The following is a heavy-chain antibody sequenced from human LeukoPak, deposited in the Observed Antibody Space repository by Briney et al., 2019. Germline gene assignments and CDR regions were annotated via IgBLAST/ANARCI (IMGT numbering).Heavy chain of an antibody. CDR2: VDPESAER. D-gene: IGHD6-19*01. J-gene: IGHJ5*02. CDR3: ARDVRGHVVAGKGDWFDP. Sequence: ATVKISCKASGYTFTDYYMHWVQQAPGKGLEWMGRVDPESAERIYAEKFQGRVTISADTSTDTAYMELSSLRSEDTAVYYCARDVRGHVVAGKGDWFDPWGQGTLVTVSS. V-gene: IGHV1-69-2*01. CDR1: GYTFTDYY.